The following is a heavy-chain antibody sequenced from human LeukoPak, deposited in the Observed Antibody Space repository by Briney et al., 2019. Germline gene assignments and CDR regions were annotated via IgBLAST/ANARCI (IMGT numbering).Heavy chain of an antibody. V-gene: IGHV4-4*07. CDR1: GGSIRSYY. J-gene: IGHJ4*02. CDR2: IYTSGST. D-gene: IGHD3-16*02. CDR3: ARAGDYVWGSYRFDY. Sequence: PSETLSLTCTVSGGSIRSYYWSWIRQPAGKGLEWIGRIYTSGSTNYNPSLKSRVTMSVDTSKNQFSLKLSSVTAADTAVYYCARAGDYVWGSYRFDYWGQGTLVTVSS.